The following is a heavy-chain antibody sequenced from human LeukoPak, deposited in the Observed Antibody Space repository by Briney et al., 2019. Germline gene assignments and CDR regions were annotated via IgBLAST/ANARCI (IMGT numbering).Heavy chain of an antibody. CDR1: GFTLSNYA. J-gene: IGHJ4*02. Sequence: GGSLRLSCSASGFTLSNYAMHWVRQAPGKGLEYVSGISSNGGSTYYADSVKGRFTISRDNSKNTLYLQMNSLRAEDTAVYYCAKDQSPYYYDSSGLFDYWGQGTLVTVSS. D-gene: IGHD3-22*01. CDR2: ISSNGGST. V-gene: IGHV3-64*04. CDR3: AKDQSPYYYDSSGLFDY.